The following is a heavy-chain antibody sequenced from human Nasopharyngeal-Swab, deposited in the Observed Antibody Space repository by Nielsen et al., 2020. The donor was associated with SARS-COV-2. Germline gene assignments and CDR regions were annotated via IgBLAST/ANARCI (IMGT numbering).Heavy chain of an antibody. D-gene: IGHD6-13*01. CDR1: GYTLTELS. J-gene: IGHJ6*02. Sequence: SVQVSCQVSGYTLTELSMHWVRQAAGKGLEWMGGFDPEDGETIYAQKFQGRVTMTEDTSTDTAYLELSSLRSEDTAVYYCATGFAAAGSYYGMDVWGQGATVTVSS. CDR2: FDPEDGET. V-gene: IGHV1-24*01. CDR3: ATGFAAAGSYYGMDV.